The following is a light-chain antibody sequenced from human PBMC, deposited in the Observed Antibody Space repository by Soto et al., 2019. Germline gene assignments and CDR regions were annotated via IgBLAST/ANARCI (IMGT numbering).Light chain of an antibody. Sequence: QSALTQPPSASGSPGQSVTFSCTGTSSDVGAYNYVSWYQQHPGKAPKLIIFEVNKRPSGVPDRFSGSKSGNTASLTVSGLQAVDEADYYCSSYAGSNNLIFGTGTKVTVL. CDR3: SSYAGSNNLI. J-gene: IGLJ1*01. CDR2: EVN. V-gene: IGLV2-8*01. CDR1: SSDVGAYNY.